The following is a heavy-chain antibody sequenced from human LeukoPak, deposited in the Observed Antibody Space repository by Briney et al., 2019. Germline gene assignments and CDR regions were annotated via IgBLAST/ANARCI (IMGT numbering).Heavy chain of an antibody. Sequence: PFETLSLTCAVYGRSFSGYYWSWIRQPPGKGLEWIGEINHGGSTNYNPSLKSRVTISVDTSKNQFSLKLSSVTAADTAVYYCARGLNDSWTGENYWGQGTLVTVSS. CDR3: ARGLNDSWTGENY. CDR2: INHGGST. CDR1: GRSFSGYY. J-gene: IGHJ4*02. V-gene: IGHV4-34*01. D-gene: IGHD3-3*01.